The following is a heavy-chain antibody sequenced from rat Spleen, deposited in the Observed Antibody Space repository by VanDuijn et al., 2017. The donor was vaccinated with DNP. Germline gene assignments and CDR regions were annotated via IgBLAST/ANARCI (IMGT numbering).Heavy chain of an antibody. CDR3: TRGPNVGSGPDFFDY. CDR2: IQKDSSTI. V-gene: IGHV4-2*01. Sequence: EVKLVESGGGLVQPGRSLKLSCAASGFNFNDYWMGWVRQAPGKGLEWIGEIQKDSSTINYTPTLKDKFTISRDNAQNTLYLQMTKLGSEDTAVYYCTRGPNVGSGPDFFDYWGQGVIVTVSS. J-gene: IGHJ2*01. D-gene: IGHD3-1*01. CDR1: GFNFNDYW.